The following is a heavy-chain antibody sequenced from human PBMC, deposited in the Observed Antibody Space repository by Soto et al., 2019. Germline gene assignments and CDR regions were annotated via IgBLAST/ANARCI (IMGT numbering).Heavy chain of an antibody. CDR3: ARADRIYGSGSYLGY. Sequence: QVQLQQWGAGLLKPSETLSLTCAVYGGSFSGYYWSWIRQPPGKGLEWIGEINHSGSTNYNPSLKSRVTISVDTSKNQFSLKLSSVTAADTAVYYCARADRIYGSGSYLGYWGQGTLVTVSS. V-gene: IGHV4-34*01. D-gene: IGHD3-10*01. CDR1: GGSFSGYY. CDR2: INHSGST. J-gene: IGHJ4*02.